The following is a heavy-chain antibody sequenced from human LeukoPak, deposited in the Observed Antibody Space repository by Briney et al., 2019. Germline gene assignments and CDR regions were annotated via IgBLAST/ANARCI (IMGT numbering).Heavy chain of an antibody. CDR3: ATDRGWRTSGYYLYYFEY. Sequence: PGGSLRLSCAASGFTFSSYSMNWVRQAPGKGLEWVSYISSSSNTIYYADSVKGRFTISRDNAKNSLYLQMNSLRAEDTAVYYCATDRGWRTSGYYLYYFEYWGQGTLVTYSS. CDR2: ISSSSNTI. D-gene: IGHD3-3*01. J-gene: IGHJ4*02. CDR1: GFTFSSYS. V-gene: IGHV3-48*01.